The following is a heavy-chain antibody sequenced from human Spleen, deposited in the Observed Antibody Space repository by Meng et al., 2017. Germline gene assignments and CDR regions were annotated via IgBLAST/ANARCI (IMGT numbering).Heavy chain of an antibody. D-gene: IGHD6-19*01. J-gene: IGHJ5*02. V-gene: IGHV4-39*01. CDR2: IGHSGFT. Sequence: QPQLQESGPGLVKPSEALSLTCSVSGGSISTSGYYWGWIRQPPGKGLEWIGSIGHSGFTYYTPSLKSRVTVSIDTSKNQFFLKLTSVTAADTAVYYCVRSSGWVRTGFDPWGQGTLVTVS. CDR3: VRSSGWVRTGFDP. CDR1: GGSISTSGYY.